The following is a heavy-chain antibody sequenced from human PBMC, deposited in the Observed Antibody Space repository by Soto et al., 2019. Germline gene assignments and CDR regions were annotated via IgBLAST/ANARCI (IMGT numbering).Heavy chain of an antibody. CDR3: ARGCSSTSRWFDP. CDR1: GGSFSGYY. CDR2: INHSGST. Sequence: QVQLQQWGAGLLKPSETLSLTCAVYGGSFSGYYWSWIRQPPGKGLEWIGEINHSGSTNYNPSLKGRVXXSXDXRRNQFSRTLSSVAAADTAVYYWARGCSSTSRWFDPWGQGTLVTVSS. J-gene: IGHJ5*02. D-gene: IGHD2-2*01. V-gene: IGHV4-34*01.